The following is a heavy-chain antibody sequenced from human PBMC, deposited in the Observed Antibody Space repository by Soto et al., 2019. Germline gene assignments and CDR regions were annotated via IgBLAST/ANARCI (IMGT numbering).Heavy chain of an antibody. CDR2: TYYGASS. J-gene: IGHJ5*02. D-gene: IGHD6-13*01. CDR3: VRVAGSASWYETDA. V-gene: IGHV4-38-2*01. Sequence: SETLSLTCAVSGYSISSGYYCGWIRQPPGKGGEWLGTTYYGASSYYNPSLLSRITILLDAATNQLSLKLSSVTAADTAVYFCVRVAGSASWYETDAWGQGILVTVSS. CDR1: GYSISSGYY.